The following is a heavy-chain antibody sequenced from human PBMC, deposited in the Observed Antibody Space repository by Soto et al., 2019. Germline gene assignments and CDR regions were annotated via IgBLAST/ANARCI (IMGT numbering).Heavy chain of an antibody. CDR3: ARVSATGWHVNGRDYFDH. V-gene: IGHV3-11*01. J-gene: IGHJ4*02. CDR2: ISSRDLSI. Sequence: QVRLVESGGGLVTPGGSLRVSCAASGFTFGNYYMSWIRQAPGRGLEWISSISSRDLSIYYAASVKGRFTISRDNARNSLFRHMSSLRVADTAVYYCARVSATGWHVNGRDYFDHWGQGTLVTVSS. CDR1: GFTFGNYY. D-gene: IGHD6-19*01.